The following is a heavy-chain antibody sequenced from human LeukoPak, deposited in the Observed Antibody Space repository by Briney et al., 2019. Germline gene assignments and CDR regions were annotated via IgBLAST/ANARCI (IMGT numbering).Heavy chain of an antibody. CDR3: VRSSSWGGGWFDP. CDR2: ISYDGSNK. CDR1: GFTFSSYA. V-gene: IGHV3-30-3*01. Sequence: PGGSLRLSCAASGFTFSSYAMHWVRQAPGKGLEWVAVISYDGSNKYYADSVKGRFTISRDNSKNTLYLQMNSLRAEDTAVYFAVRSSSWGGGWFDPWGQGTLVTVSS. J-gene: IGHJ5*02. D-gene: IGHD6-13*01.